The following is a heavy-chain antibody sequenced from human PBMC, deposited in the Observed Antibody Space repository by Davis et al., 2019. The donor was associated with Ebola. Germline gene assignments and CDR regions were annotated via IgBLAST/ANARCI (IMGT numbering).Heavy chain of an antibody. CDR2: IYYSVSP. J-gene: IGHJ4*02. V-gene: IGHV4-59*01. D-gene: IGHD3-22*01. CDR3: ARGDSYYDPSGYYAGPEAPDH. Sequence: MPSETLSLTCTVSGGSISSYYWSWIRQTPGKGLEYIGYIYYSVSPTYSPSFESRVTISVDTSKRQISLKLRSVTAADTAVYYCARGDSYYDPSGYYAGPEAPDHWGQGTLVSVSS. CDR1: GGSISSYY.